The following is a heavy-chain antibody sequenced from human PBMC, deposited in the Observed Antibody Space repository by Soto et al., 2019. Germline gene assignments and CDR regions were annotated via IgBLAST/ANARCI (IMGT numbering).Heavy chain of an antibody. D-gene: IGHD6-6*01. CDR2: IDPSDSYT. J-gene: IGHJ4*02. CDR3: ARHLVGSSSIDY. CDR1: GYSFTSYW. Sequence: GESLKISCKGSGYSFTSYWISWVRQMPGKGLEWMGRIDPSDSYTNYSPSFQGHVTISADKSISTAYLQWSSLKASDTAMYYCARHLVGSSSIDYWGQGTLVTVSS. V-gene: IGHV5-10-1*01.